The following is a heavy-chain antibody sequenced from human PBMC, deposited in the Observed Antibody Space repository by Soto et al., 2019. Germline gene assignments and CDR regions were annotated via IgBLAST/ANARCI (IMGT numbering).Heavy chain of an antibody. CDR2: IYSGSNT. J-gene: IGHJ6*02. V-gene: IGHV3-66*02. Sequence: GGSLRLSCVASGLTVSSNYMGWVRQAPGKGLEWVLIIYSGSNTKYADSVKGRFTISRDNSKNTLYLQMNSLRAEDTAVYYCARTPRGQWELPYYYYGMDVWGQGTTVTVSS. CDR3: ARTPRGQWELPYYYYGMDV. CDR1: GLTVSSNY. D-gene: IGHD1-26*01.